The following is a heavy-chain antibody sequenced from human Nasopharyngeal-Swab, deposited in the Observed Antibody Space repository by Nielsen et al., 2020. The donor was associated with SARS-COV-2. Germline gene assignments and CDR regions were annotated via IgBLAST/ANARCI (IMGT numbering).Heavy chain of an antibody. D-gene: IGHD5-18*01. V-gene: IGHV3-23*01. Sequence: GGSLRLSCIASGFTFNIYAMAWVRRTPGRGLQWVSGISASGGSTYYADSVKGRFTISRDNSKNTLYLQMNSPRAEDTAVYYCAKDQNGYSFGHFLFWGQGTLVTVSS. J-gene: IGHJ4*02. CDR1: GFTFNIYA. CDR3: AKDQNGYSFGHFLF. CDR2: ISASGGST.